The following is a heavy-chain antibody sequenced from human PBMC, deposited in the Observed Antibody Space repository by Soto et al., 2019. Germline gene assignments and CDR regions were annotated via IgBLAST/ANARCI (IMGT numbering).Heavy chain of an antibody. J-gene: IGHJ4*02. V-gene: IGHV3-64D*06. D-gene: IGHD1-1*01. Sequence: PGGSLRLSCSASGFTFRNYAMHWVRQAPGKGLEYVSAISTNGHSTYYADSVKVRFTISRDDSKNTLYLQMSSLGVEDSAVYFCVRDERGTTGTFFECWGQGALVTVS. CDR1: GFTFRNYA. CDR3: VRDERGTTGTFFEC. CDR2: ISTNGHST.